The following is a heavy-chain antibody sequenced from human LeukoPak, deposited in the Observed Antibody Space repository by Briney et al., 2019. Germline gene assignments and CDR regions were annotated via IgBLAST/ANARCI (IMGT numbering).Heavy chain of an antibody. CDR2: ISGSDDST. CDR3: EKDSGHSSSWYY. D-gene: IGHD6-13*01. V-gene: IGHV3-23*01. J-gene: IGHJ4*02. Sequence: GSLRLSCAASGFTFSSYAMNWVRQAPGKGLEWVSGISGSDDSTYYADSVKGRFTISRDISRNTLYLQMNSLRAEDTAVYYCEKDSGHSSSWYYWGQGTLVTVSS. CDR1: GFTFSSYA.